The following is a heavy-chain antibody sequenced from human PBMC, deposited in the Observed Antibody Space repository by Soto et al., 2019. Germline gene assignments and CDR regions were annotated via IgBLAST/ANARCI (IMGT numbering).Heavy chain of an antibody. D-gene: IGHD6-6*01. CDR2: INTNCGGK. Sequence: GASVKVSCKAPGYTFTGYYMQWVRPAPGQGLVCRVWINTNCGGKNYAQKVQGWVTMTRDTSISTAYMELSRLRSDDTAVYYCARGVPGEQLGLANWFDPWGQGTLVPVSS. CDR1: GYTFTGYY. V-gene: IGHV1-2*04. CDR3: ARGVPGEQLGLANWFDP. J-gene: IGHJ5*02.